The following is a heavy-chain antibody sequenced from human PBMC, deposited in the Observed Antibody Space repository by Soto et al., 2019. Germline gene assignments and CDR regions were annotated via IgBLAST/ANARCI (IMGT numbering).Heavy chain of an antibody. V-gene: IGHV3-23*01. D-gene: IGHD3-22*01. J-gene: IGHJ5*02. CDR1: GFTFRSYA. CDR3: TTDLIEVNSSGSLAP. Sequence: GGSQRLSCAASGFTFRSYARSWVRQAPGKGLEWVSAISGSGGSTYYADSVKGRFTISRDNSKNTLYLQMNSLKTEDTAVYYCTTDLIEVNSSGSLAPWGQGTLVTVSS. CDR2: ISGSGGST.